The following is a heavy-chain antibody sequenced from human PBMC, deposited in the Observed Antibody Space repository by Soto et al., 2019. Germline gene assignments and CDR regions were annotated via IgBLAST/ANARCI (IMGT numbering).Heavy chain of an antibody. J-gene: IGHJ4*02. V-gene: IGHV3-7*01. CDR2: IKQDGSEK. CDR1: GFTFSSYW. CDR3: ARDGDCTNGVCYVDY. Sequence: GGSLRLSCAASGFTFSSYWMSWVRQAPGKGLEWVANIKQDGSEKYYVDSVKGRFTISRDNAKNSLYLQMNSLRAEDTAVYYCARDGDCTNGVCYVDYWGQGTLVTVSS. D-gene: IGHD2-8*01.